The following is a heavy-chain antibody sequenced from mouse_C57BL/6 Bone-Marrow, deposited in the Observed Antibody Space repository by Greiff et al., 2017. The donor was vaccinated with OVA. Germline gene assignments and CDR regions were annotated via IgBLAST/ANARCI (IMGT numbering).Heavy chain of an antibody. J-gene: IGHJ4*01. CDR1: GFSLTSYG. V-gene: IGHV2-6*01. CDR3: ASFLLLRFYYAMDY. CDR2: IWGVGST. D-gene: IGHD1-1*01. Sequence: VQLVESGPGLVAPSQSLSITCTVSGFSLTSYGVDWVRQSPGKGLEWLGVIWGVGSTNYNSALKSRLSISKDNSKSQVFLKMNSLQTDDTAMYYCASFLLLRFYYAMDYWGQGTSGTVSS.